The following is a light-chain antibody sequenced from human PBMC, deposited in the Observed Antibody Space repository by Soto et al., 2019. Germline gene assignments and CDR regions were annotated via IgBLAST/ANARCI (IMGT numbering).Light chain of an antibody. Sequence: EIVMTQSPASLSVSPGDGATLSCRASQSVASNVAWYQQKPGQGPRLLIHGASTRAVGVPARFSGSGSGTDFTLTISILHSEDFAVYYCQQYHNWPPQYTFGQGTKVQIK. V-gene: IGKV3-15*01. J-gene: IGKJ2*01. CDR3: QQYHNWPPQYT. CDR2: GAS. CDR1: QSVASN.